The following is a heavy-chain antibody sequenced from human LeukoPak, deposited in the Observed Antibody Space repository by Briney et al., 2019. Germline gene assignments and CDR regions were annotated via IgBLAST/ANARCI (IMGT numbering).Heavy chain of an antibody. Sequence: GGSLRLSCSASGFTFSSYAMHWVRQAPGKGLEYVSAISSNGGSTYYADSVKGRFTISRDNSKNTLYLQMSSLRAEDTAVYYCARLGSSGYLFDHWGQGTLVTVSS. J-gene: IGHJ4*02. CDR1: GFTFSSYA. V-gene: IGHV3-64D*06. CDR2: ISSNGGST. D-gene: IGHD3-22*01. CDR3: ARLGSSGYLFDH.